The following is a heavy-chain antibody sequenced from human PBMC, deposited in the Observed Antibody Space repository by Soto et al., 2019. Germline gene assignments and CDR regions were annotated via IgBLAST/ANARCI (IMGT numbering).Heavy chain of an antibody. Sequence: GGSLRLSCAASGFTFINYAMSWVRQAPGEGLEWVSTISGNGAKTHYADSVKGRFSIYRDNYKNKMYIQTNSLRDEETAVYYCAKDYGSSRYLFDYWGQGALVTVSS. CDR2: ISGNGAKT. D-gene: IGHD6-19*01. CDR1: GFTFINYA. V-gene: IGHV3-23*01. J-gene: IGHJ4*02. CDR3: AKDYGSSRYLFDY.